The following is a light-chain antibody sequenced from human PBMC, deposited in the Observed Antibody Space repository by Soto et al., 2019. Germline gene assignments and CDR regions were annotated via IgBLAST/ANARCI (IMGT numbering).Light chain of an antibody. CDR1: QGVSRK. CDR2: GAS. CDR3: QQYNNWPLT. V-gene: IGKV3D-15*01. Sequence: IGMSQSPATLSVATGERVTFSCRASQGVSRKLAWYQHKPGQAPRLLIYGASSRATGIPDRFSGSGSGTEFTLTISSLQSEDFAVYYCQQYNNWPLTFGGGTKVAIK. J-gene: IGKJ4*01.